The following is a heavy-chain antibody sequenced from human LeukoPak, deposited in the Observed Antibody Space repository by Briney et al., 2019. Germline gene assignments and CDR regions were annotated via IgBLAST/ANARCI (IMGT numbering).Heavy chain of an antibody. CDR3: ARGLTDYWSGEGSRYFDY. CDR1: GGSISSFY. Sequence: PSETLSLTCTVSGGSISSFYWSWIRQPPGKGLELIGYLYYGGSTNYNPSLKSRVTISVDTSKNQFSLKLSSVTAADTAVYFCARGLTDYWSGEGSRYFDYWGQGTLVTVSS. D-gene: IGHD3-3*01. J-gene: IGHJ4*02. V-gene: IGHV4-59*01. CDR2: LYYGGST.